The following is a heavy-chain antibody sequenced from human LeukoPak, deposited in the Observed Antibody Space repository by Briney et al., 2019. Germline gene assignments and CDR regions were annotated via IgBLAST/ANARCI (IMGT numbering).Heavy chain of an antibody. J-gene: IGHJ4*02. CDR3: ASLGNSPGHYFDY. Sequence: SVKVSCKASGGTFSSYAISWVRQAPGQGLEWMGGIIPIFGTANYAQKFQGRVTITADESTSTAYMELSSLRSEDAAVYYCASLGNSPGHYFDYWGQGTLVTVSS. CDR2: IIPIFGTA. D-gene: IGHD1-26*01. V-gene: IGHV1-69*13. CDR1: GGTFSSYA.